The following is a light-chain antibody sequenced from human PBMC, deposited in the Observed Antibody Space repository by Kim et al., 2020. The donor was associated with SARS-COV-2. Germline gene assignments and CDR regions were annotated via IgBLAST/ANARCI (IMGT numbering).Light chain of an antibody. V-gene: IGLV2-14*01. Sequence: QSALTQPASVSGSPGQSITISCTGTSSDVGGYNYVSWYQQHPGKAPKLMIYDVSKRPSGVSNRFSGSKSGNTASLTISGLQAEDEADYYCSSYASSSPFFGGGTQLTVL. CDR2: DVS. J-gene: IGLJ2*01. CDR1: SSDVGGYNY. CDR3: SSYASSSPF.